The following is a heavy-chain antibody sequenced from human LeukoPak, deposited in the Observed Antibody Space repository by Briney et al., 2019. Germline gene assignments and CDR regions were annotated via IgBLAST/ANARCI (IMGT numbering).Heavy chain of an antibody. CDR2: IYSGGST. D-gene: IGHD3-22*01. V-gene: IGHV3-66*01. CDR3: ARDRALEYYDSSGYYGLFDY. Sequence: GGSLRLSCAASGFTVSSNYMSWVRQAPGKGLEWVSVIYSGGSTYYADSVKGRFTISRDNSKNTLYLQMNSLRAEDTAVYYCARDRALEYYDSSGYYGLFDYWGQGTLVTVSS. CDR1: GFTVSSNY. J-gene: IGHJ4*02.